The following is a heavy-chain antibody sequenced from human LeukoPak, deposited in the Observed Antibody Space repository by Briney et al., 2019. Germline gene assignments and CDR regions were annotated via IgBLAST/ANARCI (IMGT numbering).Heavy chain of an antibody. Sequence: ASVKVSCKASGYTFTNYGISWVRQAPGQGLEWMGWISAYNGNTNYAQKFQGRVTITADESTSTAYMELSSLRSEDTAVYFCARTPRTYYYYMDVWGKGTTVTISS. D-gene: IGHD2-15*01. CDR3: ARTPRTYYYYMDV. CDR1: GYTFTNYG. CDR2: ISAYNGNT. V-gene: IGHV1-18*01. J-gene: IGHJ6*03.